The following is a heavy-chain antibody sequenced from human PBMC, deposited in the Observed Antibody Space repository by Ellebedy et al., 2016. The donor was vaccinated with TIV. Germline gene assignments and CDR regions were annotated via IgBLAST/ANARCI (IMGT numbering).Heavy chain of an antibody. CDR1: GGSITNYY. CDR3: ARIVTSWYVPVGMDV. D-gene: IGHD6-13*01. CDR2: IYYRGST. J-gene: IGHJ6*02. Sequence: MPSETLSLTCTVPGGSITNYYWSWIRQPPGKGLEYIGHIYYRGSTSYHPSLKSRVTISLDTSKSQFSLRLSSVTAADTAVYYCARIVTSWYVPVGMDVWGQGTTVTVSS. V-gene: IGHV4-59*08.